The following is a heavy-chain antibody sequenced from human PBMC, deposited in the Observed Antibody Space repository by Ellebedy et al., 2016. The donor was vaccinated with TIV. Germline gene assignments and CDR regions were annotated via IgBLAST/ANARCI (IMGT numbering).Heavy chain of an antibody. D-gene: IGHD3-22*01. J-gene: IGHJ3*02. CDR2: IYHSGST. CDR3: ARDAQLTMILGGSGAFDI. CDR1: GYSISSGYY. V-gene: IGHV4-38-2*02. Sequence: SETLSLXXTVSGYSISSGYYWGWIRQPPGKGLEWIGSIYHSGSTYYNPSLKSRVTISVDTSKNQFSLKLSSVTAADTAVYYCARDAQLTMILGGSGAFDIWGQGTMVTVSS.